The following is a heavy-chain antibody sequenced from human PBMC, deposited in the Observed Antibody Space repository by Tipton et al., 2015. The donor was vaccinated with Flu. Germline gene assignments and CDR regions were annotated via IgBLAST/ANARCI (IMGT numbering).Heavy chain of an antibody. CDR2: VFHSGAT. V-gene: IGHV4-59*01. CDR1: GDSISNYY. Sequence: TLSLTCTVSGDSISNYYWSWIRQTPGTGLEWIGYVFHSGATNYNPSLKSRVTLSVDTSKNQFSLKLTSVTAADTAVYYCARGLNTYYDSLTGYYILSYFDYWGQGNLVTVSS. D-gene: IGHD3-9*01. J-gene: IGHJ4*02. CDR3: ARGLNTYYDSLTGYYILSYFDY.